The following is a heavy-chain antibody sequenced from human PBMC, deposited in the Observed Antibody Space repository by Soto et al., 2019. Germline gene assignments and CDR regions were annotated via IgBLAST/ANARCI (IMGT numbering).Heavy chain of an antibody. J-gene: IGHJ4*02. Sequence: EVQLVESGGGLVQPGGSLRLSCAASGFTFTDYDMHWVRQATGKGLEWVSVITTGGDTYFPGSVRGRFTVSRENAKNSLYLQMNSLRDEDTAVYYCARGRDAALYYFDYWGQGTLVTVSS. CDR2: ITTGGDT. V-gene: IGHV3-13*01. CDR1: GFTFTDYD. D-gene: IGHD2-2*01. CDR3: ARGRDAALYYFDY.